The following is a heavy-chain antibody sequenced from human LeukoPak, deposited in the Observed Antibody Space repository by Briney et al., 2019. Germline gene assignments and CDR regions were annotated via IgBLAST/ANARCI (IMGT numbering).Heavy chain of an antibody. CDR2: INGATGNT. CDR3: AKTNIIVPNTSYYYHYMDV. J-gene: IGHJ6*02. V-gene: IGHV1-3*01. D-gene: IGHD2/OR15-2a*01. CDR1: GYTFTSHA. Sequence: ASVKVSCKASGYTFTSHALHWVRQAPGEGLEWMAWINGATGNTEYSQKFQARVTITRDTSASTAYMELSSLRSEDTAVYYCAKTNIIVPNTSYYYHYMDVWGQGTTVTVSS.